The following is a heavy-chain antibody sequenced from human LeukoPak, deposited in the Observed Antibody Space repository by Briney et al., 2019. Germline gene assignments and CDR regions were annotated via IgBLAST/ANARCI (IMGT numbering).Heavy chain of an antibody. Sequence: PSETLSLTCTVSGGSISSYYWSWIRQPPGKGLEWIGCIYYSGSTNYNPSLKSRVTISVDTSKNQFSLKLSSVTAADTAVYYCARHRYYDSSGYLIDYWGQGTLVTVSS. CDR3: ARHRYYDSSGYLIDY. CDR2: IYYSGST. CDR1: GGSISSYY. J-gene: IGHJ4*02. D-gene: IGHD3-22*01. V-gene: IGHV4-59*01.